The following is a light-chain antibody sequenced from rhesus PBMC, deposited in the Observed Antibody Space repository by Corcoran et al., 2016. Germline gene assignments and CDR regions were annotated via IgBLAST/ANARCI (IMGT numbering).Light chain of an antibody. CDR1: QSVSNN. J-gene: IGKJ4*01. V-gene: IGKV3-42*03. CDR2: GAS. Sequence: EIVMTQSPATLSLSPGERATLSCRASQSVSNNLAWYQQQPGQAPSLLIFGASTRAPGIPDRFPGSGSGTAFTLTISSLGPENFTVYYCQQCSYWPLTFGGGAKVEIK. CDR3: QQCSYWPLT.